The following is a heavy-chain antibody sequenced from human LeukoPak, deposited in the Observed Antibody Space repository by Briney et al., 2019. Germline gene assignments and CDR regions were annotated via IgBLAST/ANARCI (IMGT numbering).Heavy chain of an antibody. CDR1: GGSISSGGYY. CDR2: IYYSGST. CDR3: ARDGIAYNWFDP. D-gene: IGHD2-21*01. J-gene: IGHJ5*02. Sequence: SETLSLTCTVSGGSISSGGYYWSWIRQHPGKGLEWIGYIYYSGSTYYNPSLKSRVTISVGTSKNQFSLKLSSVTAADTAVYYCARDGIAYNWFDPWGQGTLVTVSS. V-gene: IGHV4-31*03.